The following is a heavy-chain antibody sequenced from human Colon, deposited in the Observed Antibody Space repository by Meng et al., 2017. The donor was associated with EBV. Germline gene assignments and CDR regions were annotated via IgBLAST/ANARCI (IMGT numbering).Heavy chain of an antibody. CDR2: IYHSGST. D-gene: IGHD2-21*02. J-gene: IGHJ4*02. V-gene: IGHV4-4*02. CDR1: GGSLSSRNW. Sequence: GHVQGAGPGLVKPSGTLSLTCAVSGGSLSSRNWWSWVRQPPGKGLEWIGEIYHSGSTNYNPSLKSRVTISVDESKNQFSLRLSSVTAADTAVYYCARVGAYCGGDCYHPRWGQGTLVTVSS. CDR3: ARVGAYCGGDCYHPR.